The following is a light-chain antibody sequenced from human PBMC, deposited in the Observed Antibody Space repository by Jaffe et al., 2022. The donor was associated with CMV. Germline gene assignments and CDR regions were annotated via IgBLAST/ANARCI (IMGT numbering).Light chain of an antibody. CDR1: QSVKYNF. Sequence: EIVLTQSPGTLSLSPGERATLSCRASQSVKYNFLAWYQQKPGQAPRLLVYGASSRATGIPDRFTGSGSGTDFTLTISRLEPEDFAVYYCQQYGSSPFTFGPGTKVDIK. J-gene: IGKJ3*01. CDR2: GAS. CDR3: QQYGSSPFT. V-gene: IGKV3-20*01.